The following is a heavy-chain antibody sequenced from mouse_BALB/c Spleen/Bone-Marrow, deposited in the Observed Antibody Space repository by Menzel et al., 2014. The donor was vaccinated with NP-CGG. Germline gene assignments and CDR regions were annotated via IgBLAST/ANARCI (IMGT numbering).Heavy chain of an antibody. CDR1: EFDFSRYW. D-gene: IGHD2-1*01. J-gene: IGHJ4*01. CDR3: ARPDGNPYAMVF. CDR2: INPDSSTI. V-gene: IGHV4-1*02. Sequence: ESRGGLEQPGGSLKASCAASEFDFSRYWMSWVRQAPGKGLEWIGEINPDSSTINYTPSLKAKFIISRDNAKNPLYLQMSRVRPEDTALYYCARPDGNPYAMVFWDHGKLVTISS.